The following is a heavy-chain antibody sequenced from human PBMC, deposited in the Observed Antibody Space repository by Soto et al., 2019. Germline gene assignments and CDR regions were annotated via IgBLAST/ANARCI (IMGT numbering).Heavy chain of an antibody. D-gene: IGHD3-22*01. CDR1: GGSLSGYY. CDR2: FYSSGSP. J-gene: IGHJ4*02. CDR3: AREFYYDSSVIGFDS. V-gene: IGHV4-59*01. Sequence: SETLSLTCTVSGGSLSGYYWSWIRQPPGKGLEWIGDFYSSGSPHHNPSLKNRVSISEDRSKNEFSLKLSSVTAADTAIYYCAREFYYDSSVIGFDSWGQETLFTVSS.